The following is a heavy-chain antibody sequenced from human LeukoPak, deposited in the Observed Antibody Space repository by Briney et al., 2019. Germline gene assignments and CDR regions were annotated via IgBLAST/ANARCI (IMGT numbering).Heavy chain of an antibody. CDR2: ITTSGGST. CDR1: GFTFSNYA. D-gene: IGHD6-19*01. CDR3: ARSYNSAWLDY. V-gene: IGHV3-23*01. Sequence: GGSLRLSCAASGFTFSNYAMSWVRQAPGKGLEWVSTITTSGGSTYYADSVKGRFTISRDNSKNTVYLQMNSLRTEDTAMYYCARSYNSAWLDYWGQGTLVTVSS. J-gene: IGHJ4*02.